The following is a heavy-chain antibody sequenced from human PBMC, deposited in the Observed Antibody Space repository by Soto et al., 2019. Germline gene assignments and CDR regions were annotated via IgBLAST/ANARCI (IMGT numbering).Heavy chain of an antibody. Sequence: SETLSLTCTVSGGSISSGGYYWSWIRQHPGKGLEWIGYIYYSGSTYYNPSLKSRVTISVDTSKNQFSLKLSSVTAADTAVYYFARFDSVHCSSTSRCLLDYWGQGTLVTVSS. D-gene: IGHD2-2*01. CDR3: ARFDSVHCSSTSRCLLDY. V-gene: IGHV4-31*03. CDR2: IYYSGST. CDR1: GGSISSGGYY. J-gene: IGHJ4*02.